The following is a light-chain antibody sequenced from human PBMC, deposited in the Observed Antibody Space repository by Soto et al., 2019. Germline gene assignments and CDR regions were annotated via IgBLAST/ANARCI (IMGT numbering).Light chain of an antibody. V-gene: IGKV3-20*01. J-gene: IGKJ2*01. CDR2: GAS. CDR3: QQFRSSLNT. CDR1: QSVSSSY. Sequence: EIVLTQSPGTLSLSPGERATLSCRASQSVSSSYLAWYQQKPGQAPRLLIYGASISATGIPDRFSGSGTGTDVTLTISRLEREDFAVYYCQQFRSSLNTFVQGTKLEIK.